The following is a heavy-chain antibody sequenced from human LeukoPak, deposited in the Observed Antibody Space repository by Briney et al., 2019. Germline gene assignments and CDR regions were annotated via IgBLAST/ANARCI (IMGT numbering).Heavy chain of an antibody. CDR1: GFTFSSYL. CDR3: ARDDYGDYRRGSYFDY. D-gene: IGHD4-17*01. CDR2: IKQDGSEK. Sequence: PGGSLRLSCAASGFTFSSYLMSWVRQAPGKGLEWVANIKQDGSEKYYVDSVKGRFTISRDNAKNSLYLQMNSLRAEDTAVYYCARDDYGDYRRGSYFDYWGQGTLVTVSS. J-gene: IGHJ4*02. V-gene: IGHV3-7*01.